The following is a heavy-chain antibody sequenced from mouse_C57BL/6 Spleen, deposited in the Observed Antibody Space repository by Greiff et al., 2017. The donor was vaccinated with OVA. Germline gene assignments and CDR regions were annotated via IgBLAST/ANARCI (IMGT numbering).Heavy chain of an antibody. D-gene: IGHD1-1*01. CDR2: ISGGGGNT. CDR3: ARHDGSTYFDY. CDR1: GFTFSSYT. Sequence: EVKVVESGGGLVKPGGSLKLSCAASGFTFSSYTMSWVRQTPEMRLEWVATISGGGGNTYYPDSVKGRFTISRDNAKNTLYLQMSSLRSEDTALYYCARHDGSTYFDYWGQGTTLTVSS. V-gene: IGHV5-9*01. J-gene: IGHJ2*01.